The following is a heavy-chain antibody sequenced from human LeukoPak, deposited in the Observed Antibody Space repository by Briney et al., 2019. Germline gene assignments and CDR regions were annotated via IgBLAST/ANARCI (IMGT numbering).Heavy chain of an antibody. CDR2: ISYDGSKK. Sequence: GRSLRLSCAASGFTFSSYGMHWVRQAPGKGLEWVAYISYDGSKKYYADSVKGRFTISRDNSKNTLYLQMNSLRAEDTAVYYCAKRGTRLFDYWGQGTLVTVSS. CDR1: GFTFSSYG. CDR3: AKRGTRLFDY. J-gene: IGHJ4*02. V-gene: IGHV3-30*18.